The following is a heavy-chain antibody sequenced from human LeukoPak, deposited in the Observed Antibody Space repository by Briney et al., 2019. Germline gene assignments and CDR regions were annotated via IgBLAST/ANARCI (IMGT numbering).Heavy chain of an antibody. V-gene: IGHV4-39*07. D-gene: IGHD3-22*01. CDR2: TFYSGST. CDR1: GDSISSSSYY. CDR3: ARARYYYDSSRYPTHMDV. Sequence: SETLSLTCTVSGDSISSSSYYWVWIRQPPVKGLEWIGSTFYSGSTYYNPSLKSRVTISVDTSKNQFSLKLSSVTAADTAVYYCARARYYYDSSRYPTHMDVWGKGTTVTISS. J-gene: IGHJ6*03.